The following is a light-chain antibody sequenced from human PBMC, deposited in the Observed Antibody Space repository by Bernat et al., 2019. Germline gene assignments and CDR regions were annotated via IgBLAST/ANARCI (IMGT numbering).Light chain of an antibody. J-gene: IGLJ1*01. Sequence: QSALTQPASVSGSPGQSITISCTGTSGDVGGYNYVSWYQQHPGKAPKLMIHDVSDRHPGVSDRFSCSKSGNTASLTISGLQAEDEADYYCSSDSSTRAPYVFGTGTKVTVL. V-gene: IGLV2-14*03. CDR2: DVS. CDR3: SSDSSTRAPYV. CDR1: SGDVGGYNY.